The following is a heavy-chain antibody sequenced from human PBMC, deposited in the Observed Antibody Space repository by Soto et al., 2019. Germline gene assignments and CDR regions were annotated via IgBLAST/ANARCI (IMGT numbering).Heavy chain of an antibody. Sequence: TLSLTCTVSGGSISLGGYYWSWIRQHPGKGLEWIGYIYYSGSTYYNPSLKSRVTISVDTSKNQFSLKLSSVTAADTAVYYCAREGRYCSGGSCPIDYWGQGTLVTVSS. CDR3: AREGRYCSGGSCPIDY. J-gene: IGHJ4*02. CDR1: GGSISLGGYY. CDR2: IYYSGST. D-gene: IGHD2-15*01. V-gene: IGHV4-31*03.